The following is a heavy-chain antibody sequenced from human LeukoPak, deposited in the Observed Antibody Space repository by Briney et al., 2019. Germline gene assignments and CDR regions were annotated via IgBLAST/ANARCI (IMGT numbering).Heavy chain of an antibody. Sequence: GGSLRLSCAASGFTFSSFAMSWVRQAPGEGLEWVSAMSGSGGMTYSADSVKGRFTISRDNSKDTLYLQMNSLRAADTAVYYCAKAQGDYYYYYYMDVWGKGTTVTVSS. J-gene: IGHJ6*03. CDR1: GFTFSSFA. CDR2: MSGSGGMT. V-gene: IGHV3-23*01. CDR3: AKAQGDYYYYYYMDV.